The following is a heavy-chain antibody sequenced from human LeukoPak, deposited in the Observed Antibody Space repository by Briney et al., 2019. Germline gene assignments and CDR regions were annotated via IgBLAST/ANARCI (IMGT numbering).Heavy chain of an antibody. D-gene: IGHD3-22*01. CDR1: GYTFTSYG. V-gene: IGHV1-18*01. Sequence: GASVTVSCTASGYTFTSYGISWVRQAPGQGLEWMGWISAYNGNTNYAQKLQGRVTMTTDTSTSTAYMELRSLRSDDTAVYYCASSSQDYYDSSGYYLAFDYWGQGTLVTVSS. CDR3: ASSSQDYYDSSGYYLAFDY. J-gene: IGHJ4*02. CDR2: ISAYNGNT.